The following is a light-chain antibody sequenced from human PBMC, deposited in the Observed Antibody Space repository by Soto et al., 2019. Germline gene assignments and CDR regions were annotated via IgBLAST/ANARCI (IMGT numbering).Light chain of an antibody. CDR3: QQYSNWWT. J-gene: IGKJ1*01. CDR2: GAS. V-gene: IGKV3-15*01. Sequence: EIVMTQSPATLSVSPGERATLSCRASQSVSNNLAWYQKKPGQAPRLLIYGASTRATGIPARFSGSGSGTAFTLTISSLQSEDFAVYYCQQYSNWWTFGLGTRVEIK. CDR1: QSVSNN.